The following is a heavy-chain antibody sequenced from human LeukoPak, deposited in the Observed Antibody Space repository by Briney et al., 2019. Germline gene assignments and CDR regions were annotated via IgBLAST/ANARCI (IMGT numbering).Heavy chain of an antibody. Sequence: GGSLRLSCAASEFTFNRYWMSWVRQAPGKGLEWVSVIFSGGSTYYADSVKGRFTISRDSSKNTLYLQMNSLRAEDTAVYYCARNKARDNGDWYEAFDIWGQGTMVTVSS. CDR1: EFTFNRYW. D-gene: IGHD4-17*01. V-gene: IGHV3-66*01. J-gene: IGHJ3*02. CDR2: IFSGGST. CDR3: ARNKARDNGDWYEAFDI.